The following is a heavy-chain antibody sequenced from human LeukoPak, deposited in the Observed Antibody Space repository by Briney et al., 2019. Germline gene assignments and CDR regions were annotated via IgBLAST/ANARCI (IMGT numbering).Heavy chain of an antibody. J-gene: IGHJ6*03. V-gene: IGHV3-30*02. CDR2: IRYDGSNK. CDR1: GFTFSSYG. CDR3: AREWMGYSNSRRDYYYYMDV. D-gene: IGHD6-13*01. Sequence: GGSLRLSCAASGFTFSSYGMHWVRQAPGKGLEWVAFIRYDGSNKNYADSVKGRFTISRDNTKNSLYLHMNSLRAEDTALYYCAREWMGYSNSRRDYYYYMDVWGKGTTVTVSS.